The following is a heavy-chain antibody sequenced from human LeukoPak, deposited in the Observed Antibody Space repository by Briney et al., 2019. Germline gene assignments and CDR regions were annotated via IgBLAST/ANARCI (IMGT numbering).Heavy chain of an antibody. D-gene: IGHD5-24*01. CDR2: TYYRSKWYN. J-gene: IGHJ4*02. CDR1: GDSVSSNSAA. CDR3: AREGHSLQMATPNFDY. Sequence: SQTLSLTCAISGDSVSSNSAAWNWIRQSPSRGLEWLGRTYYRSKWYNDYAVPVKSRITINPDTSKNQFSLQLNSVTPEDTAVYYCAREGHSLQMATPNFDYWGQGTLVTVSS. V-gene: IGHV6-1*01.